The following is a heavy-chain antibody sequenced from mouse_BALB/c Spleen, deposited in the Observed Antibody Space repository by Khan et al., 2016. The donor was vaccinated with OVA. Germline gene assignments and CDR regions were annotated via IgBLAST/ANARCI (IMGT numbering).Heavy chain of an antibody. Sequence: VQLVESGPGLVKPSQSLSLTCTVTGYSITSGSGWNWIRQFPGNKLEWMGYISYSGSTNYNPSLKSRISITRDTSKNQFFLQLNAVTTEDTATYYCARTARIKYWGQGTTLTVSS. CDR2: ISYSGST. CDR3: ARTARIKY. D-gene: IGHD1-2*01. J-gene: IGHJ2*01. CDR1: GYSITSGSG. V-gene: IGHV3-2*02.